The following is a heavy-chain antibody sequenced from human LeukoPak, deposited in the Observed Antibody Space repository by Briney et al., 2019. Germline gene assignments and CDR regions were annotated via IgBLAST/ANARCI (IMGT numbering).Heavy chain of an antibody. J-gene: IGHJ4*02. Sequence: SETLSLTCSVSGGSISSSSDYWSWIRQPPGKGLEWIGEINHSGSTNYNPSLKSRVTISVDTSKNQFSLKLSSVTAADTAVYYRARRRGQYSSSWYSSQDYWGQGTLVTVSS. V-gene: IGHV4-39*07. CDR2: INHSGST. CDR3: ARRRGQYSSSWYSSQDY. CDR1: GGSISSSSDY. D-gene: IGHD6-13*01.